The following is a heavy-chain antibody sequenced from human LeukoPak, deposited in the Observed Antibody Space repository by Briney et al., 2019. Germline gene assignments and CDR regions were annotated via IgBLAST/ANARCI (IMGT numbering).Heavy chain of an antibody. V-gene: IGHV4-34*01. D-gene: IGHD3-10*01. J-gene: IGHJ4*02. CDR2: INHSGST. CDR3: ARQSNVLLWFGESLFDY. Sequence: SETLSLTCAVYGGSISGYYWSWIRQPPGKGLEWIGEINHSGSTNYNPSLKSRVTISVDTSKNQFSLKLSSVTAADTAVYYCARQSNVLLWFGESLFDYWGQGTLVTVSS. CDR1: GGSISGYY.